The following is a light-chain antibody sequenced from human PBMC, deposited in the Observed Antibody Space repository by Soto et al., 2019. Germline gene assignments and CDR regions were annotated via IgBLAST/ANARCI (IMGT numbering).Light chain of an antibody. J-gene: IGLJ1*01. CDR3: NSYTSASFYV. CDR1: TSDIAGYNY. CDR2: EVT. Sequence: QSALAQPASVSGSPGQSITISCTGTTSDIAGYNYVSWYQQHPGKAPKLLIYEVTSRASGVSHRFSGSTSGNTASLTISGLQAEDEAEYYCNSYTSASFYVFGTGTKVTVL. V-gene: IGLV2-14*01.